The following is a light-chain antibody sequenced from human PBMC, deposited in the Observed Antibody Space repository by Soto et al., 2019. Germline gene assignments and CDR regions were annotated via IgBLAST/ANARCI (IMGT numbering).Light chain of an antibody. CDR2: RNN. CDR3: AAWDDSLSAVV. CDR1: SSNIGSNY. Sequence: QSVLTQPPSASGTPGQRVTISCSGSSSNIGSNYVYWYQQLPGTAPKLLIYRNNQRPSGVHDRFSGSKSGTSASLAISGLRSEDEADYYCAAWDDSLSAVVFGGGTRSPS. J-gene: IGLJ2*01. V-gene: IGLV1-47*01.